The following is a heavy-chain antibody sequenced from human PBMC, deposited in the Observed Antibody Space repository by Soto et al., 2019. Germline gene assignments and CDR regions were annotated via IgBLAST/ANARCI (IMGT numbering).Heavy chain of an antibody. Sequence: SLRLSCAASGFTFSTFDMHWVRQSSGKGLEWVSGIYSGGDTAYADSVKGRFTISRENAKNSFSLHMNSLRAGDTAIYYCAREGEYGGTPGAFDLWGQRTMVTVSS. CDR2: IYSGGDT. D-gene: IGHD3-16*01. CDR1: GFTFSTFD. V-gene: IGHV3-13*01. J-gene: IGHJ3*01. CDR3: AREGEYGGTPGAFDL.